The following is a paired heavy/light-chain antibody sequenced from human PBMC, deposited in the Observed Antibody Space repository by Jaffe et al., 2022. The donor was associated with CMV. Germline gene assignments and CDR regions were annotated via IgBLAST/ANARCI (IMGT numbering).Light chain of an antibody. V-gene: IGKV4-1*01. CDR2: WAS. J-gene: IGKJ2*01. Sequence: DIVMTQSPDALPVSLGERATINCRSSQSLFSSSNNKNYLAWFQQILGQPPKLLISWASTRESGVPDRFSGSGSGTDFSLTISSVQAEDVAIYYCQQYYSVPHTFGQGTKVEIK. CDR1: QSLFSSSNNKNY. CDR3: QQYYSVPHT.
Heavy chain of an antibody. D-gene: IGHD3-16*02. CDR3: ARGAAYDYLWGIYPPDY. CDR2: INNDGSRT. Sequence: EVQMVESGGGLVQPGGSLRLSCAASGFTFSGYWMHWVRQAPGKGLVWVSRINNDGSRTDYADSVRGRFTISRDNAKNTLFLQMNSLSADDTAVYYCARGAAYDYLWGIYPPDYWGQGTRVTVSS. V-gene: IGHV3-74*01. CDR1: GFTFSGYW. J-gene: IGHJ4*02.